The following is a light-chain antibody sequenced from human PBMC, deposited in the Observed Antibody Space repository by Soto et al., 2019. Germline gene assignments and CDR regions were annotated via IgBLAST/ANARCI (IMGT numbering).Light chain of an antibody. V-gene: IGLV3-21*04. Sequence: SYELTQSPSVSVAPEKTATITCGGNNIGNKRVHWYRQKPGQAPVLLISYDSDRPSGIPERFSGSNSGNTATLTISRVEAGDEADYYCQVWDIMTDNYVFGSGTKLIVL. J-gene: IGLJ1*01. CDR3: QVWDIMTDNYV. CDR2: YDS. CDR1: NIGNKR.